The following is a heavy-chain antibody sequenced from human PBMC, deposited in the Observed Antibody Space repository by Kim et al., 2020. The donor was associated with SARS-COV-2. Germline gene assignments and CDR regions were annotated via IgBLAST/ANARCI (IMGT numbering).Heavy chain of an antibody. CDR1: GFSFSNYA. Sequence: GGSLRLSCAASGFSFSNYAMHWVRQAPGKGLDWVAHISYDGNNKYYADSVKGRFTISRDSSKNMLYLQMNSLTTEDTAVYFCARANNPTFANGWDYWGQGTLVPVSS. V-gene: IGHV3-30*04. J-gene: IGHJ4*02. CDR3: ARANNPTFANGWDY. CDR2: ISYDGNNK. D-gene: IGHD6-19*01.